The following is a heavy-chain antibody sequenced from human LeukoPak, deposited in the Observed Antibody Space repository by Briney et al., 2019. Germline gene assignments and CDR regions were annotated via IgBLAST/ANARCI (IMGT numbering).Heavy chain of an antibody. CDR2: ISAFNGNT. CDR3: ARSAVADTLSAYYFEY. CDR1: GYTFITND. V-gene: IGHV1-18*04. Sequence: ASVKVSCKASGYTFITNDISWVRQAPGQGLEWMGWISAFNGNTNYAQKFQGRVTMTTDTSTNTVSMELRSLRSDDTAVYYCARSAVADTLSAYYFEYWGQGTLVTVSS. J-gene: IGHJ4*02. D-gene: IGHD6-19*01.